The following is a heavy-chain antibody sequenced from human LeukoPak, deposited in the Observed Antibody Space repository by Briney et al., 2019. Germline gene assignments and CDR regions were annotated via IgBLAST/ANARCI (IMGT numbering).Heavy chain of an antibody. CDR2: ISWHSGSI. CDR1: RFTFDDYA. V-gene: IGHV3-9*01. CDR3: AKDSSSRGFDY. J-gene: IGHJ4*02. Sequence: GGSLRLSCAASRFTFDDYAMHWVRQAPGKGLEGVSGISWHSGSIGYADSVKGRFTISRDNAKNSLYLQMNSLRAEVTALYCCAKDSSSRGFDYWGQGTLVTVSS. D-gene: IGHD6-13*01.